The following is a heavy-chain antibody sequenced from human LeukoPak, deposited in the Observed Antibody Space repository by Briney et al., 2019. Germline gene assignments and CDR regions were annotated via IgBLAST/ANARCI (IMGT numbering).Heavy chain of an antibody. D-gene: IGHD2-8*01. Sequence: GGSLRLSCAASGFTFSSYAMSWVRQAPGKGLEWVSFISDGGRPLHYADSVKGRFTISRDNAKNSLYLQMNSLRDEDTAVYFCARRYCTPSSCYSDYWGQGALVTVSS. V-gene: IGHV3-48*02. J-gene: IGHJ4*02. CDR1: GFTFSSYA. CDR3: ARRYCTPSSCYSDY. CDR2: ISDGGRPL.